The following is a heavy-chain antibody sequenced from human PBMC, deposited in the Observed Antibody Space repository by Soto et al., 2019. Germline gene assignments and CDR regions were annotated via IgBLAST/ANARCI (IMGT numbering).Heavy chain of an antibody. D-gene: IGHD1-26*01. CDR3: VRGDVGVGIDY. CDR2: IDSDGNST. CDR1: GFTFSSYW. Sequence: EVQLVESGGGLVQPGGSLRLSCAASGFTFSSYWMHWVRQVPGKGLVWVSHIDSDGNSTTYADSVKGRFTISRDNAKNRGYLHMNRLRAEDTAVYYCVRGDVGVGIDYWGLGTLVTVSS. J-gene: IGHJ4*02. V-gene: IGHV3-74*03.